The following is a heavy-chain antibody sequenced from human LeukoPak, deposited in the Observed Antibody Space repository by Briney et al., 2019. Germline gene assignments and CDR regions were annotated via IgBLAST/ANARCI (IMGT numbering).Heavy chain of an antibody. CDR3: ARCVKASVVQSRCFYGS. D-gene: IGHD2/OR15-2a*01. CDR1: GGSFSVHY. CDR2: INDGGRT. V-gene: IGHV4-34*01. J-gene: IGHJ4*02. Sequence: SETLSLTCSVYGGSFSVHYWSWMPQAPHKGVEWIGQINDGGRTNSNLSLKSRVSISVETSKNQFSMKLHSVTAADRGVYYCARCVKASVVQSRCFYGSWGQGTQVTVTS.